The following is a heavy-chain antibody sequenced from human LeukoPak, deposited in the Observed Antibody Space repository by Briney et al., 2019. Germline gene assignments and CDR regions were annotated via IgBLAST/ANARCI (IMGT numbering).Heavy chain of an antibody. V-gene: IGHV3-23*01. D-gene: IGHD2-2*01. CDR2: ISGSGGST. CDR1: GITLSNYA. Sequence: GGSLRLSCAASGITLSNYAMSWVRQAPGKGLEWVSVISGSGGSTYYADSVKGRFTISRDNSKNTLYLQMNSLRAEDTAIYYCAKGTYCSSTSCYWARTEFFFDYWGQGTLVTVSS. J-gene: IGHJ4*02. CDR3: AKGTYCSSTSCYWARTEFFFDY.